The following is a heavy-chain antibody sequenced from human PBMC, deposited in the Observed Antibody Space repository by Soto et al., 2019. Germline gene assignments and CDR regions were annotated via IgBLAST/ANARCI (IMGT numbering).Heavy chain of an antibody. CDR3: ARWGPSNSQVPPASVASYFYDMAA. CDR2: INPNSGGT. V-gene: IGHV1-2*04. Sequence: ASVKVSCKASGYTFTGYYMHWVRQAPGQGLEWMGWINPNSGGTNYAQKFQGWVTMTRDTSISTAYMELSRLRSDDTAVYYCARWGPSNSQVPPASVASYFYDMAAWGKETT. J-gene: IGHJ6*04. D-gene: IGHD2-2*01. CDR1: GYTFTGYY.